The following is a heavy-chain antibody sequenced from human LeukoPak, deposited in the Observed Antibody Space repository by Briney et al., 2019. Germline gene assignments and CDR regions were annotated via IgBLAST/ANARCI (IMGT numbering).Heavy chain of an antibody. J-gene: IGHJ4*02. CDR3: AREGGHYYDSSGYYYFDY. CDR1: GFTFSSYV. V-gene: IGHV3-30-3*01. D-gene: IGHD3-22*01. CDR2: LSNDGSSK. Sequence: GRSLRLSCAASGFTFSSYVMHWVRQAPGKGLEWVALLSNDGSSKYYADSVKGRFTISRDNSKNTLYLQMNSLRAEDTAVYYCAREGGHYYDSSGYYYFDYWGQGTLVTVSS.